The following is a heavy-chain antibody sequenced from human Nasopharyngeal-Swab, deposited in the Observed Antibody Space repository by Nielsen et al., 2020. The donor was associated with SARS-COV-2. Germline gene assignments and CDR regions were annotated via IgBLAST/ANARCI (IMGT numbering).Heavy chain of an antibody. Sequence: GSLRLSCAVFGGSISDYSWNWIRQPPGKGLEWIREITHTGSTNYNPSLKSRVTISVDTSKNQFSLELISVTAADTAVYYCARHIRGWDAFDIWGQGTTVTVSS. D-gene: IGHD6-19*01. CDR1: GGSISDYS. V-gene: IGHV4-34*01. J-gene: IGHJ3*02. CDR3: ARHIRGWDAFDI. CDR2: ITHTGST.